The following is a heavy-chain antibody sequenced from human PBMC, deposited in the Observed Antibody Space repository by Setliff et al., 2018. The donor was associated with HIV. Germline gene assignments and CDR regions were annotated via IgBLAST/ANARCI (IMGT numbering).Heavy chain of an antibody. J-gene: IGHJ6*03. CDR3: SKIFNLYNYMDA. Sequence: PSETLSLTCTVSGGAISRRGYYWGWIRQPPAHGLEWIGSIYYSGSTYYNPSLKSRVTFSLDTSKNQFSLRLSSVTAADTAVYYCSKIFNLYNYMDAWGKGTSVTVAS. CDR2: IYYSGST. V-gene: IGHV4-39*07. D-gene: IGHD3-3*01. CDR1: GGAISRRGYY.